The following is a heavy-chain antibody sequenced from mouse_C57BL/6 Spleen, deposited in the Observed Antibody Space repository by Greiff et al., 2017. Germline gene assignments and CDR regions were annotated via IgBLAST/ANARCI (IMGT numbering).Heavy chain of an antibody. CDR3: ARLYYGSSYWFAY. Sequence: VQLQQPGAELVRPGSSVKLSCKASGYTFTSYWMHWVKQRPIQGLEWIGNIDPSDSETHYNQKFKDKATLTVDKSSSTAYMQLSSLTSEDSAVYYCARLYYGSSYWFAYWGQGTLVTVSA. V-gene: IGHV1-52*01. CDR1: GYTFTSYW. CDR2: IDPSDSET. J-gene: IGHJ3*01. D-gene: IGHD1-1*01.